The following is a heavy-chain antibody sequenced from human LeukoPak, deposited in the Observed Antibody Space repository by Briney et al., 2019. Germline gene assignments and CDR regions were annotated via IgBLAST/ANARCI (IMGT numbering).Heavy chain of an antibody. CDR1: GFTFSENN. CDR3: AKDCSTYDSSGYSFCAFDI. J-gene: IGHJ3*02. CDR2: LSNDGNNY. V-gene: IGHV3-30*18. Sequence: TGGSLRLSCAASGFTFSENNVHWVRQAPGKGLEWVALLSNDGNNYAYADSVKGRFTLSGDKSKTTLYLQMNSLRAEDTAVYYCAKDCSTYDSSGYSFCAFDIWGQGTMVTVSS. D-gene: IGHD3-22*01.